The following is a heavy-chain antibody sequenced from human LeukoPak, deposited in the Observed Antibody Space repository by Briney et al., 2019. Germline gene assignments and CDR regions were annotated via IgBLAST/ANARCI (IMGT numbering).Heavy chain of an antibody. CDR2: IYHSGST. CDR1: GYSIISGYY. Sequence: SETLSLTCAVSGYSIISGYYWGWIRQPPGKGLEWIGSIYHSGSTYYNPSLKSRVTISVDTSKNQFSLKLSSVTAADTAVYYCASLAVAGPYYFDHWGQGTLVTVSS. J-gene: IGHJ4*02. D-gene: IGHD6-19*01. CDR3: ASLAVAGPYYFDH. V-gene: IGHV4-38-2*01.